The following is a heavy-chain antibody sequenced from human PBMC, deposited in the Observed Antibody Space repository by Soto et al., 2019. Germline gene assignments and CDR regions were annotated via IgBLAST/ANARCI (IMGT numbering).Heavy chain of an antibody. Sequence: SETLSLTCTVSGGSISSVDYYWSWIRQPPGKGLEWIGYIYYSGSTYYNPSLKSRVTISVDTSKNQFSLKLSSVTAADTAVYYCARGTMVRGKPIPHSSYGMAVSGQGTTVT. CDR2: IYYSGST. V-gene: IGHV4-30-4*01. J-gene: IGHJ6*02. CDR1: GGSISSVDYY. CDR3: ARGTMVRGKPIPHSSYGMAV. D-gene: IGHD3-10*01.